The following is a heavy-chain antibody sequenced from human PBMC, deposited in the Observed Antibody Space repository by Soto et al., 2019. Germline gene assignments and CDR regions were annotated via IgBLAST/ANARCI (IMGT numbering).Heavy chain of an antibody. V-gene: IGHV4-59*01. CDR2: IYYLGST. D-gene: IGHD3-10*01. J-gene: IGHJ4*02. CDR3: ARDGYDGSGSPYPAY. Sequence: SETLSLTCMVSGDSMSEYFWSWIRQSPGKGLEWIGYIYYLGSTDYNPSLKSRVTISVDTSKRQFSLRLTSVTAADTAVYYCARDGYDGSGSPYPAYWGPGTQVTVYS. CDR1: GDSMSEYF.